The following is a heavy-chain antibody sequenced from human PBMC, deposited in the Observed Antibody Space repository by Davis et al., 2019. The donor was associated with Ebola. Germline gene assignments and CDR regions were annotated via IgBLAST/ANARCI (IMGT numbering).Heavy chain of an antibody. Sequence: GGSLRLSCAASGFTFSRYSMNWVRQAPGKGLEWVSYISSSSSTIYKADSVKGRFTISRDNSKNTVYLQISRLRADDTAVYYCARCSDWYPDSWGQGTKVTVSS. CDR3: ARCSDWYPDS. V-gene: IGHV3-48*04. D-gene: IGHD6-19*01. CDR2: ISSSSSTI. CDR1: GFTFSRYS. J-gene: IGHJ4*02.